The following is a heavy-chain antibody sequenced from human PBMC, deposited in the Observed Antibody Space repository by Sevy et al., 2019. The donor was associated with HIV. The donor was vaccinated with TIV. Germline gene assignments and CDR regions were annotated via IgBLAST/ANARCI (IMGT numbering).Heavy chain of an antibody. Sequence: GGSLSLSCAASGFTFSRYVLHWVRQAPGKGLEWVEVISYDGRNEYYADSVKGRFTISRDNSKNTLNLQMNSLKSEDTAVYYCARERGLGATTAGSGFDNWGQGTLVTVSS. CDR3: ARERGLGATTAGSGFDN. D-gene: IGHD1-26*01. J-gene: IGHJ4*02. CDR2: ISYDGRNE. CDR1: GFTFSRYV. V-gene: IGHV3-30*04.